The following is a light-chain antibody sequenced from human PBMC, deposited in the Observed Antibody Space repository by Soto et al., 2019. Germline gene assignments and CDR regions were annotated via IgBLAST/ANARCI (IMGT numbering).Light chain of an antibody. CDR3: CSFTSINTWV. V-gene: IGLV2-11*01. Sequence: QSALTQPRSVSGSPGQSVTISCTGTSSDVGGYNYVSWYQQHPGKAPKLMIYDVSKRPSGVSDRFSASKSGNTASLTISGLQTEDEADYYCCSFTSINTWVFGGGTKVTVL. CDR2: DVS. CDR1: SSDVGGYNY. J-gene: IGLJ3*02.